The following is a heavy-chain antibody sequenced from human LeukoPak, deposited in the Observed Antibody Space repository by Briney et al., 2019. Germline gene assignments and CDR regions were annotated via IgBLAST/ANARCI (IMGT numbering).Heavy chain of an antibody. CDR2: IHFSGTI. Sequence: SETLSLTCTVSGDSISSTAYYWGWSRQPPGKGLEWLGMIHFSGTIYNNPSLMSRVTISVDTSKNQFSLKLTSVTAADTAVYYCTWGFDNAKSGYWGQGTLVTVSS. V-gene: IGHV4-39*01. D-gene: IGHD7-27*01. CDR1: GDSISSTAYY. J-gene: IGHJ4*02. CDR3: TWGFDNAKSGY.